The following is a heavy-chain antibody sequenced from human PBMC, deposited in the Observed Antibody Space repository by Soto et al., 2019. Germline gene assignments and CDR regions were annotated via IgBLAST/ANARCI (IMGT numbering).Heavy chain of an antibody. D-gene: IGHD1-26*01. CDR1: GFTFSNYG. CDR3: AKWVYSGNGLDV. J-gene: IGHJ6*02. CDR2: TSYDGSNN. V-gene: IGHV3-30*18. Sequence: QVQLVESGGGVVQPGRSLRLSCSASGFTFSNYGILWVRQAPGKVLEWVASTSYDGSNNYYADSVKGRVTISTDNSKNTVYLQINSTTVEYTAVYYCAKWVYSGNGLDVWGQGTPVTVSS.